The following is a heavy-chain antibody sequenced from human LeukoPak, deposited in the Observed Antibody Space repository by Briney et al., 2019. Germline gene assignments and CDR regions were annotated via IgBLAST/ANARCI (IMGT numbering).Heavy chain of an antibody. D-gene: IGHD4-17*01. CDR3: ARDPNGDYIGAFEF. CDR1: GFAFSSYT. CDR2: ISDTSYYK. V-gene: IGHV3-23*01. J-gene: IGHJ3*01. Sequence: PGGSLRLSCIASGFAFSSYTMTWVRQAPGKGLEWVSSISDTSYYKFYANSLKGRFTISRDNPRKTLYLQMDSLRADDTAVYYCARDPNGDYIGAFEFWGQGTMVTVSS.